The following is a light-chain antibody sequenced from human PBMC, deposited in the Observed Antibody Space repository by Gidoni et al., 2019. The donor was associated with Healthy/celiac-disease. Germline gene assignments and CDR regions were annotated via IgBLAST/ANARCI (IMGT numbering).Light chain of an antibody. V-gene: IGLV2-8*01. CDR3: SSYAGSNNLV. J-gene: IGLJ2*01. CDR2: EVS. Sequence: QSALTQPPSASASPGPSVTISCTGTSSDVGGYNYVSWYQQHPGKAPKLMIYEVSKRPSGVPDRYSGSKSGNTDSLTVSGLQAEDEADYYCSSYAGSNNLVFGGGTKLTVL. CDR1: SSDVGGYNY.